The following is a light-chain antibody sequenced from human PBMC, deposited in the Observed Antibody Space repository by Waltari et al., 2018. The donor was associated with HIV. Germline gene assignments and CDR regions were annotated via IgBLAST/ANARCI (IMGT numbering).Light chain of an antibody. J-gene: IGKJ2*01. Sequence: DIVMTQSPDSLAVSLGERVTINCKSSQSVFSSSNYKNYLAWYQQKPGQPPKLLIYWASTRESGVPDRFSGSGSGTDFTLTISSLQAEDVAVYSCQQYYSTPMYTFGQGTKLEIK. CDR2: WAS. V-gene: IGKV4-1*01. CDR3: QQYYSTPMYT. CDR1: QSVFSSSNYKNY.